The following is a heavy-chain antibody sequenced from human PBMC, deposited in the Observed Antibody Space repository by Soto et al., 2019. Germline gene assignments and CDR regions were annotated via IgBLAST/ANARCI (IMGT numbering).Heavy chain of an antibody. J-gene: IGHJ3*02. CDR2: ISWNSGSI. D-gene: IGHD4-17*01. V-gene: IGHV3-9*01. Sequence: EVQLVESGGGLVQPGRSLRLSCAASGFTFDDYAMHWVRQAPGKGLEWVSGISWNSGSIGYADSVKGRFTISRDNAKNSLYLQMNSLRAEDTALYYCAKGLGSAHDYDTFDIWGQGTMVTVSS. CDR3: AKGLGSAHDYDTFDI. CDR1: GFTFDDYA.